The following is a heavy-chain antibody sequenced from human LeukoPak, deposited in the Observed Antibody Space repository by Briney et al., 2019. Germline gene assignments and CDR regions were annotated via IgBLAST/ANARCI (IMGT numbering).Heavy chain of an antibody. J-gene: IGHJ5*02. V-gene: IGHV3-73*01. Sequence: PGGSLRLSCAASGFTFSGSAIHWVRQSSGKGLEWVGQINKKDKGYATARAYAASVKGRFTISRDDSIKTAYLQMKSLKTEDTALYDCTRNSGTYNWFDPWGQGTLVTVSS. D-gene: IGHD1-26*01. CDR1: GFTFSGSA. CDR2: INKKDKGYATAR. CDR3: TRNSGTYNWFDP.